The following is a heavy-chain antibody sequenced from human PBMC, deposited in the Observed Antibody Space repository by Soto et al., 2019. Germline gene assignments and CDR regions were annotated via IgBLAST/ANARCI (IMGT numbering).Heavy chain of an antibody. CDR2: IRSKAYGGTT. D-gene: IGHD2-15*01. CDR3: TSRIRYCSGGSCHRNYGDYEWAFDY. V-gene: IGHV3-49*03. J-gene: IGHJ4*02. CDR1: GFTFGDYA. Sequence: GGSLRLSCTASGFTFGDYAMSWFRQAPGKGLEWVGFIRSKAYGGTTEYAASVKGRFTISRDDSKSIAYLQMNSLKTEDTAVYYCTSRIRYCSGGSCHRNYGDYEWAFDYWGQGTLVTVSS.